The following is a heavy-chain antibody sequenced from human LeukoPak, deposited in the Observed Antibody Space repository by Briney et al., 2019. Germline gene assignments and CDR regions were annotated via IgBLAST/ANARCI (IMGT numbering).Heavy chain of an antibody. CDR1: GGSVSSGGYY. Sequence: PSETLSLTCTVSGGSVSSGGYYWSWIRQPPGEGLEWIGYVYYSGSTNYNPSLKSRVTISVDTSKNEFSLKLSSVTAADTAVYYCARDRTPSDYASDIWGQGTMVTVSS. J-gene: IGHJ3*02. CDR2: VYYSGST. V-gene: IGHV4-61*08. CDR3: ARDRTPSDYASDI. D-gene: IGHD2-21*01.